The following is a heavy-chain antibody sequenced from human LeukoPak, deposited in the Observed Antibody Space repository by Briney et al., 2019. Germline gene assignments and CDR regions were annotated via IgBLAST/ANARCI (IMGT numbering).Heavy chain of an antibody. Sequence: SETLSLTCTVSGGSMNEHYWSWVRQPPGKGLELIGYVFYTGRTNYRPSLKNRVTISLDTSKNQFSLKASSVTAADTAVYYCARVFDSGSQAYFYYMDVWGKGTTVTISS. CDR2: VFYTGRT. D-gene: IGHD3-10*01. J-gene: IGHJ6*03. CDR3: ARVFDSGSQAYFYYMDV. CDR1: GGSMNEHY. V-gene: IGHV4-59*11.